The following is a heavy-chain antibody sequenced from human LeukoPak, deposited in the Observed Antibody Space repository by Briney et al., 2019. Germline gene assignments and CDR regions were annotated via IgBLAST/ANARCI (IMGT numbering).Heavy chain of an antibody. Sequence: SETLSLTCTVSGGSISSGDYYWSWIRQPPGKGLEWIGYIYYSGSTYYNPSLKSRVTISVDTSKNQFSLKLSSVTAADTAVYYCARSPKRITMIVEDAFDIWGQGTMVTVSS. J-gene: IGHJ3*02. V-gene: IGHV4-30-4*01. D-gene: IGHD3-22*01. CDR2: IYYSGST. CDR3: ARSPKRITMIVEDAFDI. CDR1: GGSISSGDYY.